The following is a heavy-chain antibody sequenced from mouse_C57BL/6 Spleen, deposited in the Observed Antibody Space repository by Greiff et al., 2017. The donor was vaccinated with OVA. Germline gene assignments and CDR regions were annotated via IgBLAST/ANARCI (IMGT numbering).Heavy chain of an antibody. D-gene: IGHD3-2*02. V-gene: IGHV5-17*01. CDR3: ARTAQATAMDY. Sequence: EVHLVESGGGLVKPGGSLKLSCAASGFTFSDYGMHWVRQAPEKGLEWVAYTSSGSSTIYYADTVKGRFTISRDNAKNTLFLQMTSLRSEDTAMYYCARTAQATAMDYWGQGTSVTVSS. J-gene: IGHJ4*01. CDR2: TSSGSSTI. CDR1: GFTFSDYG.